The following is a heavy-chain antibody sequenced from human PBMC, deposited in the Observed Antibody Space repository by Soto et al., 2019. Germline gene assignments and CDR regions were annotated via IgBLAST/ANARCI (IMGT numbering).Heavy chain of an antibody. D-gene: IGHD6-13*01. Sequence: QVQLQESGPGLVKPSETLSLTCSVSGGSTSSYYWSWIRQPAGKGLEWIGRVYTSGSTNYSPSLNSRVTMSVDTSKNQFYLNLRSVTAADTAVYYCARGSSSSWSDYFQHWGQGTLVTVSS. J-gene: IGHJ1*01. CDR2: VYTSGST. CDR3: ARGSSSSWSDYFQH. CDR1: GGSTSSYY. V-gene: IGHV4-4*07.